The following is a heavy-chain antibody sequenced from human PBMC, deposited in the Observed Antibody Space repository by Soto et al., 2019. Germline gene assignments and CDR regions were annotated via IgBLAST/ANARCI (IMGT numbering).Heavy chain of an antibody. V-gene: IGHV4-4*02. CDR1: GGSISTNX. CDR3: ARHIAVSGTRGFDF. D-gene: IGHD6-19*01. CDR2: IYHSGRT. Sequence: QVQLQESGPGLMKPSGTLSLTCAVSGGSISTNXXXWXRQPPGKGLEWIGEIYHSGRTNYNPSLENRVTMSXXXSQXXLSLILNSVTAADTAVYYCARHIAVSGTRGFDFWGQGTLVTVSS. J-gene: IGHJ4*02.